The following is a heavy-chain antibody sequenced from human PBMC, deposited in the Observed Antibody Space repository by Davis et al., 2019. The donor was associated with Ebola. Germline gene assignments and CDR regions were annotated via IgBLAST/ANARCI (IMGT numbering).Heavy chain of an antibody. CDR2: IYYSGST. CDR1: GGSISSGGYY. CDR3: ARGRYDFLYGMDV. J-gene: IGHJ6*02. D-gene: IGHD3-3*01. Sequence: PSETLSLTCTVSGGSISSGGYYWSWIRQHPGKGLEWIGYIYYSGSTYYNPSLKSRVTISVDTSKNQFSLKLSSVTAADTAVYYCARGRYDFLYGMDVWGQGTTVTVSS. V-gene: IGHV4-31*03.